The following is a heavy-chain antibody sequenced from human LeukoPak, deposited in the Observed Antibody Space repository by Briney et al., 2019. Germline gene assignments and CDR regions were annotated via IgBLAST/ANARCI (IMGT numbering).Heavy chain of an antibody. CDR3: ARGSPSIFGVVQGFDY. D-gene: IGHD3-3*01. CDR2: INHSGST. J-gene: IGHJ4*02. V-gene: IGHV4-34*01. CDR1: GGSFSGYY. Sequence: SETLSLTCAVCGGSFSGYYWSWIRQPPGKGLEWIGEINHSGSTNYNPSLKSRVTISVDTSKNQFSLKLSSVTAADTAVYYCARGSPSIFGVVQGFDYWGQGTLVTVSS.